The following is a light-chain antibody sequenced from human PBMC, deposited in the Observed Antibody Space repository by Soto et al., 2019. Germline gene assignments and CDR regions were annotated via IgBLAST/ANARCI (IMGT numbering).Light chain of an antibody. CDR2: DSD. CDR1: RSNIGDHF. CDR3: GTWDSRLRANV. V-gene: IGLV1-51*01. Sequence: QSALTQPPSVSAAPGQKVTISCSGSRSNIGDHFVSWYQQLPETAPKLLIYDSDKRPSGIPDRFSGSKSDTSATLAITGLQTGDEADYYCGTWDSRLRANVFGGGTKLTVL. J-gene: IGLJ3*02.